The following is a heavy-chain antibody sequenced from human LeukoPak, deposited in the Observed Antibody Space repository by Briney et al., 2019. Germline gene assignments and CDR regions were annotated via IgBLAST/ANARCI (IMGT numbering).Heavy chain of an antibody. J-gene: IGHJ4*02. CDR3: ARTYSSYFRSSEFDY. D-gene: IGHD1-26*01. Sequence: ASVKVSCKASGYTFTTNGISWVRQAPGQGLEWMGWISANNGNTNYAQKFQSRVIMTTNKYTNTAYVELRSLRSDDTAVYYCARTYSSYFRSSEFDYWGQGTLVTVSS. V-gene: IGHV1-18*01. CDR1: GYTFTTNG. CDR2: ISANNGNT.